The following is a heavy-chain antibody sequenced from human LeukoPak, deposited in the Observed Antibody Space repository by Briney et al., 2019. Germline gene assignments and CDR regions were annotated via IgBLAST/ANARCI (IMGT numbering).Heavy chain of an antibody. CDR3: AKDRTGIAMADY. D-gene: IGHD6-19*01. J-gene: IGHJ4*02. V-gene: IGHV3-23*01. Sequence: GGSLRLSCAASGFTFSSYAMSWVRQAPGKGLEWVSAISGSGVSTYYADSVKGRFTISRDNPKNTLYLQMNSLRAEDTAVYYCAKDRTGIAMADYWGQGTLVTVSS. CDR2: ISGSGVST. CDR1: GFTFSSYA.